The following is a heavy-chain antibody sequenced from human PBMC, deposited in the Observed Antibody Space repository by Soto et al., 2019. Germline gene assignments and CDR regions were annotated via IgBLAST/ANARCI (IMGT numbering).Heavy chain of an antibody. CDR1: GYTFRNYG. J-gene: IGHJ4*02. V-gene: IGHV1-18*01. D-gene: IGHD6-6*01. CDR3: ASRAGQLPYYFDY. Sequence: QVPLVQSGAEVKKPGASVKVSCKASGYTFRNYGISWVRQAPGQGLEWMGWISAYKGNTNYAQKFQGRVTITTDKSTSTTYMELRSLRSDDSAVYFCASRAGQLPYYFDYWGQGTLVTVSS. CDR2: ISAYKGNT.